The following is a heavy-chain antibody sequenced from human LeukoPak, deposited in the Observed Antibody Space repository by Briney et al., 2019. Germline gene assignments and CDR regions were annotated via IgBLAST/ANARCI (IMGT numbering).Heavy chain of an antibody. Sequence: ASVKVSCKASGYTFTGYYMHWVRQAPGQGLEWMGWINPNSGGTNYAQKFQGRVTMTRDTSISTAYMELSRLGSDDTAVYYCAGRVHYYYYGMDVWGQGTTVTVSS. J-gene: IGHJ6*02. CDR2: INPNSGGT. CDR1: GYTFTGYY. V-gene: IGHV1-2*02. CDR3: AGRVHYYYYGMDV. D-gene: IGHD2-15*01.